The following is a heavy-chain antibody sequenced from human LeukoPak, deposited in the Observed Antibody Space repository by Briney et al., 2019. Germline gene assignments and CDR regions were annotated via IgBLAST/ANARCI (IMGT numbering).Heavy chain of an antibody. CDR1: GYTFTSYY. J-gene: IGHJ5*02. Sequence: ASVKVSCTASGYTFTSYYMHWVRQAPGQGLEWMGIINPSGGSTSYAQKFQGRVTMTRDTSTSTVYMELSSLRSEDTAVYYCARANSPEDYSYGRRLGSNWFDPWGQGTLVTVSS. CDR3: ARANSPEDYSYGRRLGSNWFDP. D-gene: IGHD5-18*01. V-gene: IGHV1-46*01. CDR2: INPSGGST.